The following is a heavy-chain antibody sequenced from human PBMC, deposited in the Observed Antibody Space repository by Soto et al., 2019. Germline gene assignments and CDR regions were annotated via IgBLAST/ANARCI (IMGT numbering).Heavy chain of an antibody. V-gene: IGHV3-30*18. CDR1: GFTFSSYG. D-gene: IGHD2-15*01. Sequence: GGSLRISCAASGFTFSSYGIHWVRQAPGKGLEWVAVISYDGSNKYYADSVKGRFTISRDNSKNTLYLQMNSLRAEDTAVYYCVKDRYDCSGGSCHYYFDYWGQGTLVTVSS. J-gene: IGHJ4*02. CDR2: ISYDGSNK. CDR3: VKDRYDCSGGSCHYYFDY.